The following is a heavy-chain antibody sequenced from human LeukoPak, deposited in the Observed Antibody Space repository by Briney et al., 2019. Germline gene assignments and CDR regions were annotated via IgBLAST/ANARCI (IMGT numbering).Heavy chain of an antibody. Sequence: SETLSLTCTVSGGSVSSGFYYWSWIRQPPGKGLEWIGYIYYSGSTNYKPSLKSRVTISVDTSKNQFSLRLSSVTAADTAVYYCASAHWDLLSFDYWGQGTLVTVSS. CDR2: IYYSGST. CDR3: ASAHWDLLSFDY. J-gene: IGHJ4*02. V-gene: IGHV4-61*01. D-gene: IGHD1-26*01. CDR1: GGSVSSGFYY.